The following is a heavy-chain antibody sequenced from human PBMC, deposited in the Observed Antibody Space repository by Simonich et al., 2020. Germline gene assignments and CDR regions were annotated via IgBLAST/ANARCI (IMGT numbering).Heavy chain of an antibody. CDR1: GYTFTGYS. CDR2: SNTNRSGT. CDR3: ARGALTGDYYYMDV. J-gene: IGHJ6*03. V-gene: IGHV1-2*02. D-gene: IGHD7-27*01. Sequence: QVPLVHSGAEVKKPGASVQVSCKASGYTFTGYSMHWVRQAPGQGLEWRGWSNTNRSGTNYAQKFQGRVTMTRDTSISTAYMELSRLRSDDTAVYYCARGALTGDYYYMDVWGKGTTVTVSS.